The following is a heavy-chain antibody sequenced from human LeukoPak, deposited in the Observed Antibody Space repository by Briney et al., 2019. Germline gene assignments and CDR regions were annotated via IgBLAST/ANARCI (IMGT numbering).Heavy chain of an antibody. CDR2: IDDSGNT. D-gene: IGHD3-10*01. Sequence: TETLSLTCTVSGGSISRYYWSWIRRPPGKGLEWIGYIDDSGNTNYNPSLKSQVTISVDKSKNQFSLKLSFVTAADTAMYYCARSDYHNSGSHTVFDAFDIWGQGTRVTVSS. CDR1: GGSISRYY. J-gene: IGHJ3*02. CDR3: ARSDYHNSGSHTVFDAFDI. V-gene: IGHV4-59*01.